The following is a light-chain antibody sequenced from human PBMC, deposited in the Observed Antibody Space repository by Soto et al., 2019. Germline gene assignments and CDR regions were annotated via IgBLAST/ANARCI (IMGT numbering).Light chain of an antibody. V-gene: IGKV3-15*01. J-gene: IGKJ2*01. Sequence: ELVMTQSPATLSVSPGETATLSCMASQSVSSNLAWYQQKPGQGPRLLIYGASTRATGIPARFSGSGSGTEFTLTISSLQSEDFAVYYCQQYNNWPPYTFGQGTKLESK. CDR3: QQYNNWPPYT. CDR1: QSVSSN. CDR2: GAS.